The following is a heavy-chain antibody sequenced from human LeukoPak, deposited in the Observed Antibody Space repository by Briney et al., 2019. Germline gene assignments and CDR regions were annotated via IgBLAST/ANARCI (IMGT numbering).Heavy chain of an antibody. CDR2: ISYDGSNK. Sequence: GGSLRLSCAASRFTFSSYAMHWVRQAPGKGLEWVALISYDGSNKYYADSVKGRFTISRDNAKNSLYLQMNSLRAEDTAVYYCARMGTYGAFDIWGQGTMVTVSS. CDR3: ARMGTYGAFDI. V-gene: IGHV3-30*04. CDR1: RFTFSSYA. J-gene: IGHJ3*02. D-gene: IGHD3-10*01.